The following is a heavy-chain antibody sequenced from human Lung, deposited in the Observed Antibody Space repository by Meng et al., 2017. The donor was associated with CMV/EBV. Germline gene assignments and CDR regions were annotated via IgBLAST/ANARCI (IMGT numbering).Heavy chain of an antibody. CDR3: AKSSDNGWSS. V-gene: IGHV1-2*02. Sequence: VQLVQSGAELKRPGASVKISCQASGYSFSGFYLNWARQAPGHGLEWLGRVNPIADDTHLAQKFEGRITVTGGATINTAVMELTRLRPDDTAVYYCAKSSDNGWSSWGPGTLVTVSS. CDR1: GYSFSGFY. D-gene: IGHD6-19*01. CDR2: VNPIADDT. J-gene: IGHJ4*01.